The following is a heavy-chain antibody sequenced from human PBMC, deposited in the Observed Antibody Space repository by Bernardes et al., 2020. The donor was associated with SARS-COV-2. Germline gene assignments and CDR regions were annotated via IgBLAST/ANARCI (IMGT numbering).Heavy chain of an antibody. Sequence: GGSLRLSCVASGFTFKNFWMHWVRQIPGGGLLWVARINPPGTATDYTGSVRGRFTISRDDAKNTLFLELRSLRVEDTALYYCVRGSTSPGIDYWGKGTLVTVAS. CDR2: INPPGTAT. D-gene: IGHD3-10*01. V-gene: IGHV3-74*01. CDR1: GFTFKNFW. J-gene: IGHJ4*02. CDR3: VRGSTSPGIDY.